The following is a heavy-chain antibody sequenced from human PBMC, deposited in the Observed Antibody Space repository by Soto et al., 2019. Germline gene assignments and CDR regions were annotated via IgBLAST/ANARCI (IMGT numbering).Heavy chain of an antibody. D-gene: IGHD1-7*01. CDR1: GGTFSSYP. V-gene: IGHV1-69*02. CDR2: IIPILDIT. CDR3: ARPTSTGTTYGYYFDY. J-gene: IGHJ4*02. Sequence: QVQLVQSGAEVKKPGSSVKVSCKASGGTFSSYPISWVRQAPGQGLEWMGRIIPILDITDYAQRFQGRVTITADKSTSTAYMELSSLSSDDTAVYYCARPTSTGTTYGYYFDYWGQGTLVTVSS.